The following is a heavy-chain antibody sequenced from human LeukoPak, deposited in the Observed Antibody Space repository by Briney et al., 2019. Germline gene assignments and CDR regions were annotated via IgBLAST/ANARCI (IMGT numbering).Heavy chain of an antibody. D-gene: IGHD5-18*01. Sequence: ASVKVSCKTSGVTFSNNSITWVRQAPGQGLEWMGWISAYNGNTNYAQKLQGRVTMTTDTSTSTAYMELRSLRSDDTAVYYCARAIQLWFHNWFDPWGQGTLVTVSS. V-gene: IGHV1-18*01. CDR3: ARAIQLWFHNWFDP. J-gene: IGHJ5*02. CDR2: ISAYNGNT. CDR1: GVTFSNNS.